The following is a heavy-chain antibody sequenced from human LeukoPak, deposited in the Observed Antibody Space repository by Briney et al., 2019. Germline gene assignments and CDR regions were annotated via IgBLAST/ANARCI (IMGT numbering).Heavy chain of an antibody. CDR1: GGSISSGLYS. CDR3: ARVVFDSSGYPAYYGMDV. V-gene: IGHV4-34*01. J-gene: IGHJ6*02. CDR2: INHSGST. Sequence: SETLSLTCDVSGGSISSGLYSWSWIRQPPGKGLEWIGEINHSGSTNYNPSLKSRVTISVDTSKNQFSLKLSSVTAADTAVYYCARVVFDSSGYPAYYGMDVWGQGTTVTVSS. D-gene: IGHD3-22*01.